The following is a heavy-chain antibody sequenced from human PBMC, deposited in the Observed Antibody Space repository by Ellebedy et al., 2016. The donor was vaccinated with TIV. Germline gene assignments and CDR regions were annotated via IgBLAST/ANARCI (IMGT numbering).Heavy chain of an antibody. CDR3: ARDMSWDYGGNSDPFDI. CDR2: GSCSSSYI. CDR1: GFTFSSYS. D-gene: IGHD4-23*01. V-gene: IGHV3-21*01. J-gene: IGHJ3*02. Sequence: PGGSLRLSCAASGFTFSSYSMNWVRQAPGKGLEGVSLGSCSSSYIYYADSVKCRFTLSRDNAKNSLYLQMNSLTAEDTAVYYCARDMSWDYGGNSDPFDIWGKGTMVTVSS.